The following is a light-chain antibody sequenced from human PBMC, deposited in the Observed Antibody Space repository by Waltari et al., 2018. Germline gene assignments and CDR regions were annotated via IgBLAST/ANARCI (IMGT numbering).Light chain of an antibody. CDR1: PGTSNS. Sequence: TGRASPGTSNSVSCQQQQPGTAPKLLRYAASRLESGVPSRCSGSGSATDYTLTISSLQPEDFATYYCQQYYSTPRTFGQGTKLEIK. CDR2: AAS. CDR3: QQYYSTPRT. J-gene: IGKJ2*01. V-gene: IGKV1-NL1*01.